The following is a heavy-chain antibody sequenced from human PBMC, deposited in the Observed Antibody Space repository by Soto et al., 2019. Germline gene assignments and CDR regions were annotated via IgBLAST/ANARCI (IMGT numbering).Heavy chain of an antibody. D-gene: IGHD3-10*01. CDR3: ARDLDGSGSSFTDF. V-gene: IGHV1-18*01. Sequence: ASVKVSCKASGYVFSGYGINWVRQVPGQGLEWMGWISAYNGNKKYAQKFQDRVTMTTDTSTSTAYMELRSLRSDDTAVYYCARDLDGSGSSFTDFWGQGSLVTVYS. J-gene: IGHJ4*02. CDR1: GYVFSGYG. CDR2: ISAYNGNK.